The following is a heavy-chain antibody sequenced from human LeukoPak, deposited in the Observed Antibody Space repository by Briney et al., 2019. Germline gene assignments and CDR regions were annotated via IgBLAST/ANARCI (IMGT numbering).Heavy chain of an antibody. CDR1: GYTLTELS. D-gene: IGHD3-3*01. V-gene: IGHV1-24*01. CDR2: FDPEDGET. Sequence: ASVKVSCKVSGYTLTELSMHWVLQAPGKGLEWMGGFDPEDGETIYAQKFQGRVTMTEDTSTDTAYMELSSLRSEDTAVYYCATVNDFWSGFGFWGQGTLVTVSS. CDR3: ATVNDFWSGFGF. J-gene: IGHJ4*02.